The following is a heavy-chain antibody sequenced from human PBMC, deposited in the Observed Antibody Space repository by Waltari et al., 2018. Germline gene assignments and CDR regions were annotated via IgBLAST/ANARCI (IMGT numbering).Heavy chain of an antibody. V-gene: IGHV3-9*01. J-gene: IGHJ4*02. Sequence: ELQLVESGGGLVQPGGSLRLACAASGFSFAAYTMHWVRQAPGKGLEWVASLTWNRVGIGYAEAVKGRFTIARDNAKNALYLQMNSLKVEDTALYYCVKESMTHYYLDSWGQGTPVTVSS. CDR3: VKESMTHYYLDS. CDR2: LTWNRVGI. D-gene: IGHD6-6*01. CDR1: GFSFAAYT.